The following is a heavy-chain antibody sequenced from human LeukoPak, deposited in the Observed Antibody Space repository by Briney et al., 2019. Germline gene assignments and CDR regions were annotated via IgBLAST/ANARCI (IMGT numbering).Heavy chain of an antibody. V-gene: IGHV4-59*08. D-gene: IGHD5-18*01. Sequence: SETLSLTCTVSGGSISSYYWSWIRQPPGKGLEWIGYIYYSGSTNYNPSLKSRVTISADTSKNHFSLNLSSVTAADTAVYYCARVDWADTAMVLFDYWGQGTLVTVSS. CDR3: ARVDWADTAMVLFDY. CDR2: IYYSGST. CDR1: GGSISSYY. J-gene: IGHJ4*02.